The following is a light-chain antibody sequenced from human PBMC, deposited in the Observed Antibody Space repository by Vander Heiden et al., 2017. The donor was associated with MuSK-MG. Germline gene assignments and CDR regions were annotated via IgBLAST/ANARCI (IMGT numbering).Light chain of an antibody. Sequence: DIQMTQSPSTLSASVVDIVTITCRARQSISSWLAWDQQKPRKATKLLIDKAYSLESGVPTRCGGRGSGTVFTTTISRVQADDVATYYRQQYKRYADTFGQGTKLEIK. CDR3: QQYKRYADT. J-gene: IGKJ2*01. CDR1: QSISSW. V-gene: IGKV1-5*03. CDR2: KAY.